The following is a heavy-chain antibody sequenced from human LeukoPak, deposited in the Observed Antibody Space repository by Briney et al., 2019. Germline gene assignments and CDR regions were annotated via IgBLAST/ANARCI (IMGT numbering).Heavy chain of an antibody. D-gene: IGHD5-18*01. CDR1: GFTFSEYA. CDR3: ATYRQVLLPFES. V-gene: IGHV3-23*01. Sequence: GGSLRLSCSASGFTFSEYAMIWVRQPPGKGLEWVSSIFPSGGEIHYADSVRGRFTISRDNSKSTLSLQMNSLRAEDTAIYYCATYRQVLLPFESWGQGTLVTVSS. J-gene: IGHJ4*02. CDR2: IFPSGGEI.